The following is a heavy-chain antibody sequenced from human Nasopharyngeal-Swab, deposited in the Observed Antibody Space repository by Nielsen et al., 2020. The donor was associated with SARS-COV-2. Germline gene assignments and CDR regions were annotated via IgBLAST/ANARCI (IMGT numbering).Heavy chain of an antibody. CDR3: VRGSYGHYDS. CDR1: GFTFSSYT. V-gene: IGHV3-21*06. CDR2: ISPTSDYI. D-gene: IGHD4-17*01. Sequence: GGSLRLSCAASGFTFSSYTMNWVRQDPGKGLEWVSSISPTSDYIYYAESVKGRFTISRDNAKNSLFLQMNSLRAKETAIYYCVRGSYGHYDSWGQGALITVSS. J-gene: IGHJ5*01.